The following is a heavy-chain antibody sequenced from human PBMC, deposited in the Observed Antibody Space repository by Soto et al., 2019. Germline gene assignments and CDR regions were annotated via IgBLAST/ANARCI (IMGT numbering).Heavy chain of an antibody. D-gene: IGHD6-13*01. V-gene: IGHV4-59*01. J-gene: IGHJ4*02. CDR1: GGSISSYY. Sequence: SETLSLTCTVSGGSISSYYWSWIRQPPGKGLEWIGYIHYSGSTNYNPSLKSRVTISVDTSKNQFSLKLSSVTTADTAVYYCARVGAPAGYYFDYWGQGTQVT. CDR2: IHYSGST. CDR3: ARVGAPAGYYFDY.